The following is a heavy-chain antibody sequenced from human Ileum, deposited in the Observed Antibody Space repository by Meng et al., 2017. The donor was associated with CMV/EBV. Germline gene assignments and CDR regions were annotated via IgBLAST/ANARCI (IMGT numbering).Heavy chain of an antibody. D-gene: IGHD5-18*01. J-gene: IGHJ6*02. V-gene: IGHV1-2*02. Sequence: ASVKVSCKASGYTFTGYYMHWVRQAPGQGLEWMGWINPNSGGTNYAQKFQGRVTMTRDTSITTAYMELSRLRSDDTAVYYCARAMVPRDYYYYGMDVWVQGPSDTFTS. CDR3: ARAMVPRDYYYYGMDV. CDR2: INPNSGGT. CDR1: GYTFTGYY.